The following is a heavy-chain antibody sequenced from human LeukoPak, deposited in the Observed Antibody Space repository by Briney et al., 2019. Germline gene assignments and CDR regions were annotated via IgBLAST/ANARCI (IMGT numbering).Heavy chain of an antibody. Sequence: GGSLRLSCAASGFTFSNYNMNWVRQAPGKGLEWVSSISSSSSSTIYYADSVKGRFTISRDNAKNSLYLQMNSLRAEDTAVYYCAASYSGYDYGIHYLGQGTLVTVSS. CDR3: AASYSGYDYGIHY. D-gene: IGHD5-12*01. V-gene: IGHV3-48*01. CDR2: ISSSSSSTI. J-gene: IGHJ4*02. CDR1: GFTFSNYN.